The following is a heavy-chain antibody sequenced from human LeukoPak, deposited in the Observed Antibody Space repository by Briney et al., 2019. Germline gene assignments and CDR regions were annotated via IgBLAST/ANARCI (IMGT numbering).Heavy chain of an antibody. CDR3: AKALFYTSGSNFDY. Sequence: PGGTLRLSCAASGFTLSNYAMSWVRQAPGKGLEWVSVIFSSGGSTYYADSVKGRFTISRDNSKNTLYLQMNSLRAEDTAVYYCAKALFYTSGSNFDYWGQGALVTVSS. D-gene: IGHD6-19*01. CDR1: GFTLSNYA. V-gene: IGHV3-23*01. CDR2: IFSSGGST. J-gene: IGHJ4*02.